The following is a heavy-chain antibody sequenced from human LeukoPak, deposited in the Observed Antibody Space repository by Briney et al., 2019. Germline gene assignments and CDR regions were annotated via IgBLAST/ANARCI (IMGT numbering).Heavy chain of an antibody. J-gene: IGHJ4*02. CDR1: GFIFSDYY. CDR2: IRNKANRYTT. D-gene: IGHD4-11*01. V-gene: IGHV3-72*01. CDR3: VRVAADYDY. Sequence: GGSLRLSCAPSGFIFSDYYMDWVRQAPGKGLEWVGRIRNKANRYTTEYAASVKGRFTISRDDSSDSLYLQMNSLKVEDTAVYFCVRVAADYDYWGQGTQVTVSS.